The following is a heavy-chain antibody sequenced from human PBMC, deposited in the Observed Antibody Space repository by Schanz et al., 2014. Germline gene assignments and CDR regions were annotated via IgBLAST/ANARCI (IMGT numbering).Heavy chain of an antibody. V-gene: IGHV4-59*08. CDR3: ARSTYDFWSAFDY. CDR1: GDSIGTYQ. J-gene: IGHJ4*02. D-gene: IGHD3-3*01. Sequence: QVQLQESGPGLVKPSETLSLTCTVSGDSIGTYQWSWIRQPPGKGLEWIGYVYHSGVTTYKSSLKSRVSITLDTIKNQFSLKLNSVTAADTAVYYCARSTYDFWSAFDYWGQGILVAVSS. CDR2: VYHSGVT.